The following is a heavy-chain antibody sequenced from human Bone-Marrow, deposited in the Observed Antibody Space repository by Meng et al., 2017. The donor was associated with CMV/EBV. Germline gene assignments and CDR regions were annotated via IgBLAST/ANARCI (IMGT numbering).Heavy chain of an antibody. CDR1: GGSISSYY. D-gene: IGHD6-6*01. Sequence: SETLSLTCTVPGGSISSYYWSWIRQPPGKGLEWIGYIYYSGSTNYNPSLKSRVTISVDMSKNQFSLKLSSVTAADTAVYYCAREYSSSPGVDYFDYWGQGTLVTVSS. CDR3: AREYSSSPGVDYFDY. CDR2: IYYSGST. J-gene: IGHJ4*02. V-gene: IGHV4-59*01.